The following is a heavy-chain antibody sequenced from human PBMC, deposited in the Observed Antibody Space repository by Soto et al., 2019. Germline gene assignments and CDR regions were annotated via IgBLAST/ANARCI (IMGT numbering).Heavy chain of an antibody. CDR1: GGSISSSSYY. CDR3: ARQRVEMGYYYYGMDV. V-gene: IGHV4-39*01. J-gene: IGHJ6*02. CDR2: IYYSGST. Sequence: SETLSLTCTVSGGSISSSSYYWGWIRQPPGKGLEWIGSIYYSGSTYYNPSLKSRVTISVDTSKNQFSLKLSSVTAADTAVYYCARQRVEMGYYYYGMDVWGQGTTVT. D-gene: IGHD2-15*01.